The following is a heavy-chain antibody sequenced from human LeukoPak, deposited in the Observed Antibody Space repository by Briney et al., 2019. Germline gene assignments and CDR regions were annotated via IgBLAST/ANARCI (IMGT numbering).Heavy chain of an antibody. CDR1: GFTFSSYA. Sequence: GGSLRLSCAASGFTFSSYAMSWVRQAPGKGLEWASTISGNGGSTHYADSVKGRFTISRDNSKNTLYLQMNSLRAEDTAVYYCAKASRADVVVVVAGFEYWGQGTLVTVSS. D-gene: IGHD2-15*01. V-gene: IGHV3-23*01. J-gene: IGHJ4*02. CDR2: ISGNGGST. CDR3: AKASRADVVVVVAGFEY.